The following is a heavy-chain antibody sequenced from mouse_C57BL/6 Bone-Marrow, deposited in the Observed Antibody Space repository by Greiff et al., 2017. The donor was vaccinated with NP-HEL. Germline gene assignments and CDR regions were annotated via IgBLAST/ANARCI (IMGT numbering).Heavy chain of an antibody. Sequence: EVQLVESGGDLVKPGGSLKLSCAASGFTFSSYGMSWVRQTPGKGLEWVATISSGGSYTYYPDSVKGRFTISRDNAKNTLYLQMSSLKSEDTARYYCATTVVATRGYFDVWGTGTTVTVSS. V-gene: IGHV5-6*01. J-gene: IGHJ1*03. CDR2: ISSGGSYT. D-gene: IGHD1-1*01. CDR1: GFTFSSYG. CDR3: ATTVVATRGYFDV.